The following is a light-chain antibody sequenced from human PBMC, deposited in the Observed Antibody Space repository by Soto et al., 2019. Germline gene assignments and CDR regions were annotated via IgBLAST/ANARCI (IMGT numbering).Light chain of an antibody. J-gene: IGLJ2*01. CDR3: NSYAGSNNLV. V-gene: IGLV2-8*01. Sequence: QSVLTQPASASGSPGQSVTISCTGTSSDVGGYNYVSWYQQHPGKAPKLMIYYVSNRPSGVSDRFSGSKSGNTASLTVSGLQAEDEADYYCNSYAGSNNLVFGGGTKLTVL. CDR1: SSDVGGYNY. CDR2: YVS.